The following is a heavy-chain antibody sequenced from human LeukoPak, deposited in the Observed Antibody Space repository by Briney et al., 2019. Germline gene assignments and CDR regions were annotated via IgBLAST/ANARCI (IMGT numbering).Heavy chain of an antibody. Sequence: SETLSLTCTVSGGSISSSGYYWSWIRQYPGKGLEWIGFIYYTGSTDYKSTLKSRVIISVDTSTNQFSLELSSVTVADTAVYYCARGAYPSAWFDPWGQGMLVTVSS. CDR1: GGSISSSGYY. CDR2: IYYTGST. V-gene: IGHV4-31*03. J-gene: IGHJ5*02. CDR3: ARGAYPSAWFDP. D-gene: IGHD6-25*01.